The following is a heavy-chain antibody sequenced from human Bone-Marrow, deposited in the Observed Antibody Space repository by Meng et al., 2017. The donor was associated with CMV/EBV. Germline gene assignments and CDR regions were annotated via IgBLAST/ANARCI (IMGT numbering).Heavy chain of an antibody. CDR2: ISSSSSYI. V-gene: IGHV3-21*01. J-gene: IGHJ3*02. Sequence: GESLKISCAASGFTFSSYAMHWVRQAPGKGLEWVSSISSSSSYIYYADSVKGRFTISRDNAKNSLYLQMNSLRAEDTAVYYCARVDTAMGAFDIWGQGTIVTVSS. D-gene: IGHD5-18*01. CDR1: GFTFSSYA. CDR3: ARVDTAMGAFDI.